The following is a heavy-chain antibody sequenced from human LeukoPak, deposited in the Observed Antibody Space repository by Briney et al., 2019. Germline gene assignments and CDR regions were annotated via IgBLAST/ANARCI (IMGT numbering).Heavy chain of an antibody. Sequence: TGGSLRLSCAASGFTFSTYAMTWVRQAPGKGLEWVSTIGGDGDSTYYAASVKGRFTISRDNSENTLYLQMNGLRAEDTAVYTCAKGSCSSSRCPGVARGQGTLVTVSS. CDR1: GFTFSTYA. CDR3: AKGSCSSSRCPGVA. D-gene: IGHD2-2*01. V-gene: IGHV3-23*01. J-gene: IGHJ4*02. CDR2: IGGDGDST.